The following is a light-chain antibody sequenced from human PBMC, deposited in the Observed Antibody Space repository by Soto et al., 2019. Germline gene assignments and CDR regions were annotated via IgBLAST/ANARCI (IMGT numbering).Light chain of an antibody. V-gene: IGLV2-23*01. CDR3: CSYASSTTLV. Sequence: QSVLTQPASVSGSPGQSITIPCTGTSSDVGSYNLVSWYQQHPGKAPKFLIYEGSKRPSGVSSRFSGSTSGYTASLTISGLQTEDEAHYYCCSYASSTTLVFGGGTKVTVL. J-gene: IGLJ2*01. CDR1: SSDVGSYNL. CDR2: EGS.